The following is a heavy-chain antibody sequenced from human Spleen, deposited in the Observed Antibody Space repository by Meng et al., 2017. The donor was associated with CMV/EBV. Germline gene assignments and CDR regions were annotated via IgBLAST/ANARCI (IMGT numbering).Heavy chain of an antibody. J-gene: IGHJ4*02. D-gene: IGHD2-2*01. V-gene: IGHV3-23*01. Sequence: GESLKISCAASGFTFSNYVMSWVRQAPGQGLEWVSTLGGGGSSTYYADSVKGRFTISRDSAKNSLYLQMNSLRAEDTAVYYCARQYCSTTTCYVNYWGQGTLVTVSS. CDR3: ARQYCSTTTCYVNY. CDR2: LGGGGSST. CDR1: GFTFSNYV.